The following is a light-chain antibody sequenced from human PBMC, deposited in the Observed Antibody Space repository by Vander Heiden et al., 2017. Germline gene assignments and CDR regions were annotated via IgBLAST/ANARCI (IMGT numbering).Light chain of an antibody. Sequence: AIQMTQSPSSLSASVGDRVTITCRASQAIRYDLSWYQQKPGKAPKFLIYAASSLQSGVPSRFSGSGSGTDFSLTIDSLQPEDFATYYCLQDYQYPLTFGGGTRVDIK. CDR3: LQDYQYPLT. CDR1: QAIRYD. J-gene: IGKJ4*01. CDR2: AAS. V-gene: IGKV1-6*01.